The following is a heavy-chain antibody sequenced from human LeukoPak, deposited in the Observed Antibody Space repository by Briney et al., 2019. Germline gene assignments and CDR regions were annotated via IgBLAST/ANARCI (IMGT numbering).Heavy chain of an antibody. CDR3: ARDLSGDAY. Sequence: PGGSLRLSCAASGFTFSSYSMNWVRQAPGKGLEWVSYISSSSSTIYYADSVKGRFTISRDNAKNSLYLQMNNLRAEDTAVYYCARDLSGDAYWGQGTLVTVSS. J-gene: IGHJ4*02. CDR1: GFTFSSYS. V-gene: IGHV3-48*01. D-gene: IGHD2-21*02. CDR2: ISSSSSTI.